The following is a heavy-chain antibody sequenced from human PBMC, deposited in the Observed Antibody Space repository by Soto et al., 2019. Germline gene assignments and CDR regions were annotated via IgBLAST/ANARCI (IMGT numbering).Heavy chain of an antibody. CDR1: GFTFSSYG. Sequence: PGGSLRLSCAASGFTFSSYGMHWVRQAPGKGLEWVAVISYDGSNKYYADSVKGRFTISRDNSKNTLYLQMNSLRAEDTAVYYCAKEGDDALRDKHWYLDLWGRGTLVTVSS. CDR2: ISYDGSNK. CDR3: AKEGDDALRDKHWYLDL. V-gene: IGHV3-30*18. D-gene: IGHD3-16*01. J-gene: IGHJ2*01.